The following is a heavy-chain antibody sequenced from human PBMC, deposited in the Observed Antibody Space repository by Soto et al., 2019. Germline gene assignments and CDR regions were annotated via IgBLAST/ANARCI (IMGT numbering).Heavy chain of an antibody. D-gene: IGHD6-19*01. CDR1: GFSLSTIGVG. CDR3: ARSTGSSRWAMMDY. V-gene: IGHV2-5*01. CDR2: IFWHEDK. J-gene: IGHJ4*02. Sequence: QITLKESGPTQVKPTKTLTLTCTVSGFSLSTIGVGVGWIRQPPGKALEWLALIFWHEDKRYSPSLRTRLTITKDTSKNQVVLTMTNMDPVDTATYYCARSTGSSRWAMMDYLGQGTLVTVAS.